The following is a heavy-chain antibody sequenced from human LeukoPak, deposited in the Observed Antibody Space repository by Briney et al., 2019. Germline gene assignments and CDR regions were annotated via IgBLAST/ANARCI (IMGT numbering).Heavy chain of an antibody. CDR1: VGSFRGYY. D-gene: IGHD3-10*01. CDR2: INHSGST. V-gene: IGHV4-34*01. Sequence: SETLSLTCAVYVGSFRGYYWSWIRQPPGKGLEWIGEINHSGSTNYNSTLKSRVTISVDTSKNQFSLKLSSVTAADTAVYYCARGYYGSGSHCCHMDVWGKGTTITVS. J-gene: IGHJ6*03. CDR3: ARGYYGSGSHCCHMDV.